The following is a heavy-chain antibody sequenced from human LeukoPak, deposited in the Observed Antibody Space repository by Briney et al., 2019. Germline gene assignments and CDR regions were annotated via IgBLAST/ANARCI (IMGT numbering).Heavy chain of an antibody. CDR3: ASIPYYYDSSGYYYPGCFDY. CDR2: IYYSGST. D-gene: IGHD3-22*01. J-gene: IGHJ4*02. Sequence: SETLSLTCTVSGGSISSSSYYWGWIRQPPGKGLEWIGSIYYSGSTYYNPSLKSRVTISVDTSKNQFSLKLRSVTAADTAVYYCASIPYYYDSSGYYYPGCFDYWGQGTLVTVSS. V-gene: IGHV4-39*01. CDR1: GGSISSSSYY.